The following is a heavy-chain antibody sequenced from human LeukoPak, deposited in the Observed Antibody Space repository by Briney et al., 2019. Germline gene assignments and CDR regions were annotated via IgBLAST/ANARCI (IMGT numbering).Heavy chain of an antibody. Sequence: PGGSLRLSCAASGFTLSTYSMNWVRQAPGKGLEWVSSISSSGSYIYYVDSVKGRFTISRDNAKNSLYLQMNSLRAEDTAVYYCARGGVGLIIIPGWEYDYYGMDVWGQGTTVTVSS. V-gene: IGHV3-21*01. J-gene: IGHJ6*02. CDR3: ARGGVGLIIIPGWEYDYYGMDV. CDR2: ISSSGSYI. D-gene: IGHD3/OR15-3a*01. CDR1: GFTLSTYS.